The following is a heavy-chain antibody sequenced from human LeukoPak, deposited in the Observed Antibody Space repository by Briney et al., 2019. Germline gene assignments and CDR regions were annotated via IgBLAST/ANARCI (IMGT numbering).Heavy chain of an antibody. Sequence: KPGGSLRLSCAASGFTFSSYSMNWVRQAPGKGLEWVSSISSSSSYIYYADSVKGRFTISRDNAKNSLYLQMNSLRAEDTAAYYCASSRDGSGSYPDYWGQGTLVTVSS. J-gene: IGHJ4*02. CDR2: ISSSSSYI. CDR1: GFTFSSYS. D-gene: IGHD3-10*01. V-gene: IGHV3-21*01. CDR3: ASSRDGSGSYPDY.